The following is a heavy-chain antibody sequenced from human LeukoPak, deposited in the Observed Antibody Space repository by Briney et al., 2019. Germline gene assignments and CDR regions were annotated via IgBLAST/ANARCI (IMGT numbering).Heavy chain of an antibody. CDR2: INHSGST. CDR3: ARVDFQAAGTGY. J-gene: IGHJ4*02. V-gene: IGHV4-34*01. Sequence: PSETLSLTCAVYGGSFSGYYWSWIRQPPGKGLEWIGEINHSGSTNYNPSLKSRVTISVDTSKNQFSLKLSSVTAADTAVYYCARVDFQAAGTGYWGQETLVTVSS. D-gene: IGHD6-19*01. CDR1: GGSFSGYY.